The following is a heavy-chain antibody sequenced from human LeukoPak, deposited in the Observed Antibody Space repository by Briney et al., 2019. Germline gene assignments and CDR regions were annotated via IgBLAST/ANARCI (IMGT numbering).Heavy chain of an antibody. V-gene: IGHV3-9*01. J-gene: IGHJ5*02. D-gene: IGHD3-22*01. CDR3: AKGYYYDSSGYYNWFDP. CDR1: GFTFDDYA. CDR2: ISWNSGSI. Sequence: GGSLRLSCAASGFTFDDYAMHWVRQAPGKGLEWVSGISWNSGSIGYADSVKGRFTISRDNAKNSLYLQMDSLRAEDTALYYCAKGYYYDSSGYYNWFDPWGQGTLVTVSS.